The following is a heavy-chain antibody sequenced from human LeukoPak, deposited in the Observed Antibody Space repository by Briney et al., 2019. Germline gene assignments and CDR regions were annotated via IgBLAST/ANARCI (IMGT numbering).Heavy chain of an antibody. D-gene: IGHD5-18*01. CDR1: GYTFTNYA. V-gene: IGHV1-8*02. J-gene: IGHJ4*02. CDR3: ARDEDTAMDTVFDY. Sequence: ASVKVSCKASGYTFTNYAIHWVRQATGQGLEWMGWMNPNSGNTGYAQKFQGRVTMTRNTSISTAYMELSSLRSEDTAVYYCARDEDTAMDTVFDYWGQGTLVTVSS. CDR2: MNPNSGNT.